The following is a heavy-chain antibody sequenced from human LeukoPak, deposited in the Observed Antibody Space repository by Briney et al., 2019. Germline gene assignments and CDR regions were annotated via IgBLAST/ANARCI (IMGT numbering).Heavy chain of an antibody. CDR3: AKDQFRPMVRGVITYYYHGMDV. CDR1: GFTFSSHA. D-gene: IGHD3-10*01. CDR2: ISYDGRDK. Sequence: PGGSLRLSCAASGFTFSSHAMSWVRQAPGKGLEWVAVISYDGRDKYYADSVKGRFTVSRDNSRNTLFLQMNSLRAEDTAVYYCAKDQFRPMVRGVITYYYHGMDVWGKGTTVTVSS. V-gene: IGHV3-30*18. J-gene: IGHJ6*04.